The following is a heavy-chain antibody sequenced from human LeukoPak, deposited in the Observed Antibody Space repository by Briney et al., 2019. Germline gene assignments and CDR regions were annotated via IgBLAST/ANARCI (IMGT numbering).Heavy chain of an antibody. CDR2: ISWNSGSI. CDR3: AKGASWGQHNAFDI. D-gene: IGHD3-16*01. Sequence: GGSLRLSCAASGFTFGDYAMHWVRQAPGKGLEWVSGISWNSGSIGYADSVKGRFTISRDNAKNSLYLQMNSLRAEDMALYYCAKGASWGQHNAFDIWGQGTMVTVSS. J-gene: IGHJ3*02. V-gene: IGHV3-9*03. CDR1: GFTFGDYA.